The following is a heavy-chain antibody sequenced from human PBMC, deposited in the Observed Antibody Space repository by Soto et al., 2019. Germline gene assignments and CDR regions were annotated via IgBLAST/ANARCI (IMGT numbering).Heavy chain of an antibody. J-gene: IGHJ4*02. CDR3: ARGRYSYGSYFDY. CDR1: GFTFSSYG. D-gene: IGHD5-18*01. Sequence: ESGGGVVQPGRSLRLSCAASGFTFSSYGMHWVRQAPGKGLEWVAVIWYDGSNKYYADSVKGRFTISRDNSKNTLYLQMNSLRAEDTAVYYCARGRYSYGSYFDYWGQGTLVTVSS. V-gene: IGHV3-33*01. CDR2: IWYDGSNK.